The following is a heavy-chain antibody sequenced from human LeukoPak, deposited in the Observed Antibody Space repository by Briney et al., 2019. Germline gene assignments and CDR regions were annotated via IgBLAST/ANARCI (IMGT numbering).Heavy chain of an antibody. V-gene: IGHV4-30-4*01. D-gene: IGHD3-10*01. CDR1: GGSISSGDYY. Sequence: SETLSLTCTVSGGSISSGDYYRSWIRQPPGKGLEWIGYIYYSGSTYYHPSLKSRVTISVDTSKNQFSLKLSSVTAADTAVYYCARASGDYWGQGTLVTVSS. CDR3: ARASGDY. J-gene: IGHJ4*02. CDR2: IYYSGST.